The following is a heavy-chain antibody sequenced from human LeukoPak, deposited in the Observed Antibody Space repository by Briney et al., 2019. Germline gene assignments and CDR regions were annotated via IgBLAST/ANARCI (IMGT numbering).Heavy chain of an antibody. V-gene: IGHV1-18*01. Sequence: GASVKVSCKASGYTFTSYGISWVRQAPGQGLEWMGWISAYNGNTNYAQKLQGRVTMTTDTSTSTAYMELRSLRSDDTAVYYCAREGWDLDSSSSGLDYWGQGTLVTVSS. CDR3: AREGWDLDSSSSGLDY. J-gene: IGHJ4*02. CDR1: GYTFTSYG. D-gene: IGHD6-6*01. CDR2: ISAYNGNT.